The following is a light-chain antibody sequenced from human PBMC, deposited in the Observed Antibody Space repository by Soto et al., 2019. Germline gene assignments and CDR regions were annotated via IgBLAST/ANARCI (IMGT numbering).Light chain of an antibody. V-gene: IGKV1-5*03. J-gene: IGKJ3*01. CDR3: QQYNSYV. CDR1: QSIGNW. CDR2: KAS. Sequence: DVQMTQTPSSLSASVGDRVILTCRASQSIGNWLAWYQQKPGKAPKLLIYKASSLESGVPTRFSGSGSGTDVTLTISSRQPEDFATYYCQQYNSYVFGPGTKVDI.